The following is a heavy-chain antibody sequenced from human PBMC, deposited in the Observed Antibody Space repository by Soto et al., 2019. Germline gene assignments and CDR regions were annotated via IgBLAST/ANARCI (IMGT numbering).Heavy chain of an antibody. V-gene: IGHV1-18*01. CDR2: ISAYNGNT. D-gene: IGHD3-10*01. Sequence: ASVKVSCKASGYTFTSYGISWVRQAPGQGLEWMGWISAYNGNTNYAQKLQGRVTMTTDTSTSTAYMELRSLRSDDTAVYYCARDVGGPYYYGSGSYYAAGYYYGMDVWGQGTTVTVSS. CDR1: GYTFTSYG. CDR3: ARDVGGPYYYGSGSYYAAGYYYGMDV. J-gene: IGHJ6*02.